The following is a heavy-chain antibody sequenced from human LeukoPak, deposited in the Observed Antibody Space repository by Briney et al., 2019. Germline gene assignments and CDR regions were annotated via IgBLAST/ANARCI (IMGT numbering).Heavy chain of an antibody. CDR2: IKQDGSEE. Sequence: GGPLRLSCAASGFTFSGNWMSWVRQAPGKGLEWVANIKQDGSEEFYVDSVRGRFTISRDNPKNSLYLQMNSPSAADTAVYYCARPAVAGGAFGIWGQGTMVTVSS. D-gene: IGHD6-19*01. CDR1: GFTFSGNW. V-gene: IGHV3-7*02. CDR3: ARPAVAGGAFGI. J-gene: IGHJ3*02.